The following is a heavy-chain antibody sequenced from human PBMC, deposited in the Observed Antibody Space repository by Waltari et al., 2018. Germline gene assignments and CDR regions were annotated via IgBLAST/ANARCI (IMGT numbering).Heavy chain of an antibody. CDR3: AKVAIDFYDSSGYYYGFYFDF. CDR2: ISWNSGTK. J-gene: IGHJ4*02. V-gene: IGHV3-9*01. Sequence: EVQLVESGGGLVQPGRSLRLSCAASGFTFDDYAIHWVRHAPGKGLEWVSGISWNSGTKGYADSVKGRFTISRDNAKNSLYLQMHSLRAEDTALYYCAKVAIDFYDSSGYYYGFYFDFWGQGTLVTVSS. CDR1: GFTFDDYA. D-gene: IGHD3-22*01.